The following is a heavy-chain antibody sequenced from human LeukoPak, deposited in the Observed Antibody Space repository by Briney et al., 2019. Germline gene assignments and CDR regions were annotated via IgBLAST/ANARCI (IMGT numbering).Heavy chain of an antibody. D-gene: IGHD2-15*01. CDR3: AKSRYAVGYCTAGSCYVGHY. J-gene: IGHJ4*02. Sequence: GGSLRLSCATSGFIFSTYAVTWVRQAPGKGLEWVSGISDSGATTYYADSVKGRFTISRDDSKNTLYLQMNSLRADDTAVYYCAKSRYAVGYCTAGSCYVGHYWGQGTLVTVSS. V-gene: IGHV3-23*01. CDR2: ISDSGATT. CDR1: GFIFSTYA.